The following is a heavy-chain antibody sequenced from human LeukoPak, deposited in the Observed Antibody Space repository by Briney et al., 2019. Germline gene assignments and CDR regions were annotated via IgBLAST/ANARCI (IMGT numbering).Heavy chain of an antibody. CDR1: GGTFSSYA. V-gene: IGHV1-8*02. CDR2: MNPNSGNT. J-gene: IGHJ5*02. Sequence: ASVKVSCKASGGTFSSYAISWVRQATGQGLEWMGWMNPNSGNTGYAQKFQGRVTMTRNTSISTAYMELSSLRSEDTAVYYCARVKYSSGLNWFDPWGQGTLVTVSS. D-gene: IGHD6-19*01. CDR3: ARVKYSSGLNWFDP.